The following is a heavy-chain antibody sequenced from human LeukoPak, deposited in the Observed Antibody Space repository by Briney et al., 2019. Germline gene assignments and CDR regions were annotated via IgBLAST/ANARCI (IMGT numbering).Heavy chain of an antibody. V-gene: IGHV1-69*13. CDR2: IIPFFGVV. CDR1: GGTFSSHA. CDR3: ARDQGSSWYEY. J-gene: IGHJ4*02. D-gene: IGHD6-13*01. Sequence: ASVKVSCKASGGTFSSHAISWVRQAPGQGLEWVGSIIPFFGVVNYAQKFQARVTMTADEATTTAYMELSNLRSEDTAVYYCARDQGSSWYEYWGQGTLVTVSS.